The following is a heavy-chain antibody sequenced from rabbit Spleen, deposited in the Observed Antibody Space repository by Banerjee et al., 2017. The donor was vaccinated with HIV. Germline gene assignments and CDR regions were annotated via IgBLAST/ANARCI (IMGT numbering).Heavy chain of an antibody. V-gene: IGHV1S40*01. CDR3: ARDTGSSFSSYGMDL. D-gene: IGHD8-1*01. CDR2: IYAGSSSNT. Sequence: QSLEESGGGLVKPGASLTLTCKASGFSFNSGYDMCWVRQAPGKGLEWIACIYAGSSSNTYSATWAKGRFTISKTSSTTVTLQMTSLTVADTATYFCARDTGSSFSSYGMDLWGPGTLVTVS. CDR1: GFSFNSGYD. J-gene: IGHJ6*01.